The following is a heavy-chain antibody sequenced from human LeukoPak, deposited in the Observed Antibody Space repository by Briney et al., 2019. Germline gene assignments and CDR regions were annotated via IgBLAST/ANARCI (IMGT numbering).Heavy chain of an antibody. V-gene: IGHV3-53*04. CDR3: ARGMTNPFDY. Sequence: GGSLRLSCAASGFTFSTNYMSWVRQAPGKGLEWVSVIYSGGSTYYADSVKGRFTISRHNSENTLYLQMNSLRAEDTTVYYCARGMTNPFDYWGQGTLATVSS. D-gene: IGHD4-17*01. CDR1: GFTFSTNY. J-gene: IGHJ4*02. CDR2: IYSGGST.